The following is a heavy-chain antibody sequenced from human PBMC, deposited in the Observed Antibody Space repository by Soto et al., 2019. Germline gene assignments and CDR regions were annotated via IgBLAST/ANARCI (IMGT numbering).Heavy chain of an antibody. CDR3: ARGDSSGWYEGIYFDY. V-gene: IGHV4-31*03. CDR2: ISYSGNT. Sequence: PSETLSLTCTVSGGSISSGGYYWSWIRQLPGKGLEWIGYISYSGNTYYTPSLKGRVTISVDTSKNQFSLKLSSVTAADTAVYYCARGDSSGWYEGIYFDYWGQGTLVTVSS. D-gene: IGHD6-19*01. CDR1: GGSISSGGYY. J-gene: IGHJ4*02.